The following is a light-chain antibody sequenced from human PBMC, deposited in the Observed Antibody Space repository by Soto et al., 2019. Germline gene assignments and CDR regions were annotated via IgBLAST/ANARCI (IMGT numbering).Light chain of an antibody. V-gene: IGKV1-13*02. CDR2: DAS. CDR3: QQYHRSSIT. CDR1: QAIRTD. J-gene: IGKJ5*01. Sequence: AIQVTQSPSSLSASVGDRVTITCRASQAIRTDLAWYQQKPGKAPNLLMYDASTLERGVPSRFSGTGSCTEFTLTISSLQPDDFATYYCQQYHRSSITFGQGTRLEIK.